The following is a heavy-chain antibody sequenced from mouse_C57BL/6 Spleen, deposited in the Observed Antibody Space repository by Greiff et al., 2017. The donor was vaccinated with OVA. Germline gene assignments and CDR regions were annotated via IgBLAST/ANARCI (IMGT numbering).Heavy chain of an antibody. V-gene: IGHV14-3*01. CDR3: AREDYWGRSPCGYFDV. CDR2: IDPANGNT. CDR1: GFTFKNTY. J-gene: IGHJ1*03. D-gene: IGHD1-1*01. Sequence: EVQLQESVAELVRPGASVKLSCTASGFTFKNTYMHWVKQRPEQGLEWIGRIDPANGNTKYAPKFQGKATITADTSSNTAYLQLSSLTSEYTAIYYGAREDYWGRSPCGYFDVWGTGTTVTVSS.